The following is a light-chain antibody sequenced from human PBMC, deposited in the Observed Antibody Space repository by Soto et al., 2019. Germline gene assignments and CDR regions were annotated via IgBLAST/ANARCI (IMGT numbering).Light chain of an antibody. CDR1: SSDVGRYNY. CDR2: DVT. V-gene: IGLV2-14*01. Sequence: QSVLTQPASVSGSPGQSITISCTGTSSDVGRYNYVSWHQQHPGKAPKLMIYDVTNRPSGVSNRFSGSKSGTTASLTISGLQAEDEADYYCSSYTSSKTVLFGGGTQLPS. CDR3: SSYTSSKTVL. J-gene: IGLJ2*01.